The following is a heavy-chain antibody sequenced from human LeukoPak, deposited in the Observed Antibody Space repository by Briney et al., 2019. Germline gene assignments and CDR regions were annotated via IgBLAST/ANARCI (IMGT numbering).Heavy chain of an antibody. CDR2: ISSNGGST. CDR1: GFTFSSYA. Sequence: GGSLRLSCSASGFTFSSYAMHWVRQAPGKGLEYVSAISSNGGSTYYADSVKGRFTISRDNSKNTLYLQMSSLRAEDTAVYYCAREFSSGDYYYYGMDVWGQGTTVTVSS. CDR3: AREFSSGDYYYYGMDV. J-gene: IGHJ6*02. V-gene: IGHV3-64D*09. D-gene: IGHD6-19*01.